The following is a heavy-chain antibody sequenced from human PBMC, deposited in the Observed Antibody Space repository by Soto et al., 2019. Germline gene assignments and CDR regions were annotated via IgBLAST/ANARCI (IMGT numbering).Heavy chain of an antibody. CDR1: GGSISSYY. Sequence: PSETLSLTCTVAGGSISSYYWSWIRPPPGKGLEWIGYIYYSGSTNYNPSLKSRVTISVDTSKNQFSLKLSSVTAADTAVYYCARVGYFDWLSPYYYGMDVWGQGTTVTVSS. CDR3: ARVGYFDWLSPYYYGMDV. CDR2: IYYSGST. V-gene: IGHV4-59*01. J-gene: IGHJ6*02. D-gene: IGHD3-9*01.